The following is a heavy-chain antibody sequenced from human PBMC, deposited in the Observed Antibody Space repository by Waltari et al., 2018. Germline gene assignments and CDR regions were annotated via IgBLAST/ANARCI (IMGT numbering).Heavy chain of an antibody. D-gene: IGHD2-2*02. Sequence: QVTLVVSGGGVVTPGGSLRLSCATSGFTFRYFGMHWVRQAPGKGLEGVALIWFDGSDKFYADSVRGRFTISRDNSARTLYLDMDSLRLDDTAMYYCAKDAFGNTYLDFWGQGTLVTVSS. CDR3: AKDAFGNTYLDF. J-gene: IGHJ4*02. CDR2: IWFDGSDK. V-gene: IGHV3-30*02. CDR1: GFTFRYFG.